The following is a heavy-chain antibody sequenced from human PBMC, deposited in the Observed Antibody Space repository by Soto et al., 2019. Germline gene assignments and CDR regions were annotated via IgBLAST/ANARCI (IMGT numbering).Heavy chain of an antibody. CDR3: ARQARRGHRGRFDP. V-gene: IGHV3-74*01. CDR2: INSDGSST. D-gene: IGHD6-6*01. CDR1: GFTFSSYW. J-gene: IGHJ5*02. Sequence: GGSLRLSCAASGFTFSSYWMHWVRQAPGKGLVWVSRINSDGSSTSYADSVKGRFTISRDNAKNTLYLQMNSLTAADTAVYYCARQARRGHRGRFDPWGQGTLVTVSS.